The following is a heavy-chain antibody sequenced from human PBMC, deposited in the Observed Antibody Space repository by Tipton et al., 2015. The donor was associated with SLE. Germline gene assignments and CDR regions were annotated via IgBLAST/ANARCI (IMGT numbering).Heavy chain of an antibody. CDR3: AREGERFLDRGGAFDI. V-gene: IGHV4-61*02. Sequence: PGLVKPSETLSLTCTVSGGSITSIHSGSYYWSWIRQPAGKGLECIGHVYTSGSTNYNPSLKSRVTISVDTSKNQFSLKMSSVTAADTALYYCAREGERFLDRGGAFDIWGQGTMIIVSS. CDR2: VYTSGST. J-gene: IGHJ3*02. CDR1: GGSITSIHSGSYY. D-gene: IGHD3-3*01.